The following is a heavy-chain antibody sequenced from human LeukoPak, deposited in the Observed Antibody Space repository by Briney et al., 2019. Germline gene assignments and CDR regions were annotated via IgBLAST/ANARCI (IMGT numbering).Heavy chain of an antibody. CDR3: ARGRITMVRGVIITSHYYYSMDV. V-gene: IGHV4-34*01. D-gene: IGHD3-10*01. J-gene: IGHJ6*04. Sequence: SETLSLTCAVYGGSFSGYYWSWIRQPPGKGLEWIGEINHSGSTNYNPSLKSRVTISVDTSKSQFSLKLSSVTAADTAVYYCARGRITMVRGVIITSHYYYSMDVWGKGTTVTVSS. CDR2: INHSGST. CDR1: GGSFSGYY.